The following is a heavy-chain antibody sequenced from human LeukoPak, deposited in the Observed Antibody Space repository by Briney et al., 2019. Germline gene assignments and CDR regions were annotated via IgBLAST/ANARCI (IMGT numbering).Heavy chain of an antibody. CDR2: IYYSGST. CDR3: AKLPVAGLYFDY. D-gene: IGHD6-19*01. CDR1: GGSISSYY. Sequence: SETLSLTCTVSGGSISSYYWSWIRQPPGKGLEWIGYIYYSGSTNCNPSLKSRVTISVDTSKNQFSLKLSSVTAADTAVYYCAKLPVAGLYFDYWGQGTLVTVSS. V-gene: IGHV4-59*01. J-gene: IGHJ4*02.